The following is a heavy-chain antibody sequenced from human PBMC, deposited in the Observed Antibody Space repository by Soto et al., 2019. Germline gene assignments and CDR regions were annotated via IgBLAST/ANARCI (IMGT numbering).Heavy chain of an antibody. CDR1: GGSISRGGYY. CDR2: IYYSGRT. CDR3: ARGELRFWFDP. J-gene: IGHJ5*02. D-gene: IGHD1-26*01. V-gene: IGHV4-31*03. Sequence: QVQLQESGPGLVKPSQTLSLPCTVSGGSISRGGYYWSWIRQPPGKGLEWIGYIYYSGRTYYNPSLKRRVSRPVDTSKNQFALKLSAGTAADTAVYYWARGELRFWFDPWGQGTLVTVAA.